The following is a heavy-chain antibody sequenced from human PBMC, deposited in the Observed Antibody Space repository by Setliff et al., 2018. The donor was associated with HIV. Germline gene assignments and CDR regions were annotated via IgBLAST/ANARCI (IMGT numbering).Heavy chain of an antibody. CDR2: INSRGDSD. V-gene: IGHV3-48*03. Sequence: PGGSLRLSCAVSGFTFRSYEMSWVRQAPGKGLEWISYINSRGDSDHYADSVKGRFTISRDNAKSSLSLQMHNLRAEDTATYYRARNWDFYNSGSLVFDYWGQGTLVTVSS. J-gene: IGHJ4*02. CDR3: ARNWDFYNSGSLVFDY. D-gene: IGHD3-10*01. CDR1: GFTFRSYE.